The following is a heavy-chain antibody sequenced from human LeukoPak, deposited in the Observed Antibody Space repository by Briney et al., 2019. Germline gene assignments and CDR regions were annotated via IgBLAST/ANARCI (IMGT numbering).Heavy chain of an antibody. D-gene: IGHD2-15*01. Sequence: GASVRVSCKAAGYTFTSYAMHWVRQAPGQRLEWMGWINVGNGNTKYSQKFQGRVTTTRDTSASTAYMELSSLRSEDTAVYYCVRISSDAFDIWGQGKMVTVSS. CDR2: INVGNGNT. J-gene: IGHJ3*02. V-gene: IGHV1-3*01. CDR3: VRISSDAFDI. CDR1: GYTFTSYA.